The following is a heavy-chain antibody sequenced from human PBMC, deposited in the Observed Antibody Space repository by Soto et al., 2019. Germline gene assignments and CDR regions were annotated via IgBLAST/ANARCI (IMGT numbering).Heavy chain of an antibody. CDR3: AKELGSGSYYLLDY. D-gene: IGHD3-10*01. CDR1: GFTFNTYA. CDR2: ISGSARST. Sequence: EVQLLESGGGLVQPGGSLRLSCAASGFTFNTYAMSWVRQAPGKGLEWVSGISGSARSTDYADSVKGRFTISRDNSNDTLYLQMNSLRAEDTAVYYCAKELGSGSYYLLDYCGQGTLVSVSS. J-gene: IGHJ4*02. V-gene: IGHV3-23*01.